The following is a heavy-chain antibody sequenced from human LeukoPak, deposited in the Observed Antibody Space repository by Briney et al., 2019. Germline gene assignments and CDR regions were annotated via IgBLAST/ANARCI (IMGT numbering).Heavy chain of an antibody. Sequence: SETLSLTCAVYGGSFSGYYWSWIRQPPGKGLEWVGEINHSGSTNYNPSLKSRVTISVDTSKNQFSLKLSSVTAADTAVYYCARHPDYDFWSGYYTAFWSDYWGQGTLVTVSS. CDR1: GGSFSGYY. D-gene: IGHD3-3*01. V-gene: IGHV4-34*01. CDR3: ARHPDYDFWSGYYTAFWSDY. CDR2: INHSGST. J-gene: IGHJ4*02.